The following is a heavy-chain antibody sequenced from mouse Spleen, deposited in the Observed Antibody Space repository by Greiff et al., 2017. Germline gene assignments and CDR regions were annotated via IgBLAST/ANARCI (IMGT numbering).Heavy chain of an antibody. CDR2: ISCYNGAT. CDR1: GYSFTGYY. CDR3: ARSVYGYDGFAY. J-gene: IGHJ3*01. Sequence: LVKTRASVKISCKASGYSFTGYYMHWVKQSHGKSLEWIGYISCYNGATSYNQKFKGKATFTVDTSSSTAYMQFNSLTSEDSAVYYCARSVYGYDGFAYWGQGTLVTVSA. V-gene: IGHV1S34*01. D-gene: IGHD2-2*01.